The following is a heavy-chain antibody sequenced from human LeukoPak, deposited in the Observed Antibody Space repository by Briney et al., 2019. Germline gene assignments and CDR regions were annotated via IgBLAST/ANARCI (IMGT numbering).Heavy chain of an antibody. CDR2: IYPGDSDT. J-gene: IGHJ3*02. D-gene: IGHD2-2*01. CDR3: ARLLPAAIALDAFDI. V-gene: IGHV5-51*01. CDR1: GYSFTSYW. Sequence: GESLKISCKGSGYSFTSYWIGWVRQMPGKSLEWMGIIYPGDSDTRYSPSFQGQVTISDDKSISTAYLQWSSLKASDTAMYYCARLLPAAIALDAFDIWGQGTMVTVSS.